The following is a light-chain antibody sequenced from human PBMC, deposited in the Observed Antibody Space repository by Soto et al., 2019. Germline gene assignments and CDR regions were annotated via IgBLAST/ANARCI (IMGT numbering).Light chain of an antibody. J-gene: IGKJ5*01. CDR2: DVS. V-gene: IGKV3-11*01. CDR3: QQRRSWPPTIT. Sequence: DIVMTQSPATLSVAPGERVTFSCRAIQGVSRKLAWYQHKPVQAPRLLVYDVSNRATGIPARFSGSGSGTDFTLTISSLEPEDFAVYYCQQRRSWPPTITFGQGTRLEIK. CDR1: QGVSRK.